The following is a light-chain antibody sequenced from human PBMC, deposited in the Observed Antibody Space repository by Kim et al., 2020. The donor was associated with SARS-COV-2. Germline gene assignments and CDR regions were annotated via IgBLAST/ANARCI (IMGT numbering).Light chain of an antibody. Sequence: DIQMTQSPSTLSASVGDRVTITCRASHSIDVWLAWFQHKPGKAPNLLIYKASILESGVPSRFSGSGSGTEFTLTISSLQPDDFATYYCQQYISHGFGQGTKVDIK. CDR1: HSIDVW. CDR2: KAS. J-gene: IGKJ1*01. CDR3: QQYISHG. V-gene: IGKV1-5*03.